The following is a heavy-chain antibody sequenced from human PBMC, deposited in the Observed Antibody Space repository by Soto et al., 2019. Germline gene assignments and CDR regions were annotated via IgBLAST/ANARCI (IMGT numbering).Heavy chain of an antibody. J-gene: IGHJ5*02. V-gene: IGHV4-31*03. Sequence: QVQLQESGPGLVKPSQTLSLTCTVSGGSISSGGYYWSWIRQHPGKGLEWIGYIYYSGSTYYNPSLNSRVTISVDTSKNQFSLKLSSVTAADTAVYYCARDRGYGSGSYHNWFDPWGQGTLVTVSS. CDR2: IYYSGST. D-gene: IGHD3-10*01. CDR1: GGSISSGGYY. CDR3: ARDRGYGSGSYHNWFDP.